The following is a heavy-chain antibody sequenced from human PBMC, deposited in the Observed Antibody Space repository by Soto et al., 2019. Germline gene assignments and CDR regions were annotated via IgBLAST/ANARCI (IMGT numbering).Heavy chain of an antibody. CDR2: TDYRSKWYN. V-gene: IGHV6-1*01. Sequence: PSQTFSLACGFTGDSVSSNIAAWKWIRQSPSRGLEWLGRTDYRSKWYNDYAVSVKSRITINPDTSKTQFSLQLNSVSPEDTAVYYCAREGIADRLPYYYGMDVWGQGTTVTVSS. CDR1: GDSVSSNIAA. D-gene: IGHD6-6*01. CDR3: AREGIADRLPYYYGMDV. J-gene: IGHJ6*02.